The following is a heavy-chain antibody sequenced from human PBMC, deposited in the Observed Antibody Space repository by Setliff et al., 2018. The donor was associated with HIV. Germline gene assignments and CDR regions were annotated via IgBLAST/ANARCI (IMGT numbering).Heavy chain of an antibody. CDR2: IYYSGST. CDR1: GGSISSSSYY. Sequence: SETLSLTCTVSGGSISSSSYYWGWIRQPPGKGLEWIGSIYYSGSTYYNPSLKSRVTISVDTSKNQFSLKLSSVTAADTAVYYCARRRYYYDSSGLFDYWGQGTLVTV. J-gene: IGHJ4*02. V-gene: IGHV4-39*01. D-gene: IGHD3-22*01. CDR3: ARRRYYYDSSGLFDY.